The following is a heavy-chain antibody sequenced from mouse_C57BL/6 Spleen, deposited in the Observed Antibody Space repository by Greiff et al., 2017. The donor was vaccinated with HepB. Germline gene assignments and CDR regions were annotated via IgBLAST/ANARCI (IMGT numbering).Heavy chain of an antibody. Sequence: EVKVEESGGGLVKPGGSLKLSCAASGFTFSSYAMSWVRQTPEKRLEWVATISDGGSYTYYPDKVKGRFTISRDNAKNNLYLQMSHLKSEDTAMYYCARDGGDYGSSYEYFDYWGQGTTLTVSS. V-gene: IGHV5-4*01. J-gene: IGHJ2*01. CDR2: ISDGGSYT. D-gene: IGHD1-1*01. CDR3: ARDGGDYGSSYEYFDY. CDR1: GFTFSSYA.